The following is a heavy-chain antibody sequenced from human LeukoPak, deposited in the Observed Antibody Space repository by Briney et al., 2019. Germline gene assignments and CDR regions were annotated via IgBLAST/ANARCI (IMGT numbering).Heavy chain of an antibody. CDR2: ISSSSSTI. J-gene: IGHJ4*02. V-gene: IGHV3-48*02. CDR1: GFTFSSYS. D-gene: IGHD3-10*01. CDR3: ARAYLASGGESRDY. Sequence: PGGSLRLSCAASGFTFSSYSMNWVRQAPGKGLEWVSYISSSSSTIYYADSVRGRFTISRDNAKNSLYLQMNSLRDEDTAVYYCARAYLASGGESRDYWGQGTLVTVSS.